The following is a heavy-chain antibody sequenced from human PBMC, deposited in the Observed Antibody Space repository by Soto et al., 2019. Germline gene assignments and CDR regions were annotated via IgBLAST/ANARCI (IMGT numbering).Heavy chain of an antibody. V-gene: IGHV4-31*03. CDR3: ARSPIAAAEVDYYYYYGMDV. CDR1: GGSISSGGYY. D-gene: IGHD6-13*01. CDR2: IYYSGST. Sequence: SETLSLTCTVSGGSISSGGYYWSWIRQHPGKGLEWIGYIYYSGSTYYNPSLKSRVTISVDTSKNQFSLKLSSATAADTAVYYCARSPIAAAEVDYYYYYGMDVWGQGTTGTVSS. J-gene: IGHJ6*02.